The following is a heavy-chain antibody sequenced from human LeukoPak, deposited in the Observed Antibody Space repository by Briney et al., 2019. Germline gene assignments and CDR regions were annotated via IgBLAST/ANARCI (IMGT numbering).Heavy chain of an antibody. CDR1: GFTFSSYW. D-gene: IGHD2-2*01. J-gene: IGHJ5*02. Sequence: PGGSLRLSCAASGFTFSSYWMSWVRQAPGKGLEWVANIKQDGSEKYYVDSVKGRFTISRDNAKNSLYLQMNSLRAEDTAVYYCARDQVVVPAAIGVFPNWFDPWGQGTLVTVSS. V-gene: IGHV3-7*01. CDR2: IKQDGSEK. CDR3: ARDQVVVPAAIGVFPNWFDP.